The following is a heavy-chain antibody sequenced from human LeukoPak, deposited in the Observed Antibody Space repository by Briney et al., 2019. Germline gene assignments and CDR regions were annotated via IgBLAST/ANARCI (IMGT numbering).Heavy chain of an antibody. CDR1: GFTFSSYW. V-gene: IGHV3-7*01. D-gene: IGHD4-23*01. J-gene: IGHJ6*02. CDR2: IKQDGSEK. CDR3: ARDARYGGNPDYCYYYGMDV. Sequence: HPGGSLRLSCAASGFTFSSYWMSWVRQAPGKGLEWVANIKQDGSEKYYVDSVKGRFTISRDNAKNSLYLQMNSLRAEDTAVYYCARDARYGGNPDYCYYYGMDVWGQGTTVTVSS.